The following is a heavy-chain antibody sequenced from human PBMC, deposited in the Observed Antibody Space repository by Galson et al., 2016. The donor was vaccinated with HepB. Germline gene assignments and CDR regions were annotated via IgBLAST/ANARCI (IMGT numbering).Heavy chain of an antibody. J-gene: IGHJ4*02. CDR1: GFSFSTYS. Sequence: SLRLSCAASGFSFSTYSMNWVRQAPGKGLEWVSSISASSNYIYYADSLEGRFTISRDNAKNVLFLQMNSLSDEDTAVYYCARDFDYWGQGTLVTVSS. V-gene: IGHV3-21*01. CDR2: ISASSNYI. CDR3: ARDFDY.